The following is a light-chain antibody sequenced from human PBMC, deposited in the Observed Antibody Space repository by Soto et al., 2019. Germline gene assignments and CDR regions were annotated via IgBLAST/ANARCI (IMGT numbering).Light chain of an antibody. V-gene: IGLV1-44*01. CDR1: SSNIASNT. CDR3: AAWDDSLNGPL. Sequence: QTVVTQPPSASGTPGQRVTISCSGSSSNIASNTVNWYQQLPGTAPKLLIYNNNHRPSGVLDRFSGSKSGTSASLAISGLQSEDEADYYCAAWDDSLNGPLFGGGTKLTV. J-gene: IGLJ2*01. CDR2: NNN.